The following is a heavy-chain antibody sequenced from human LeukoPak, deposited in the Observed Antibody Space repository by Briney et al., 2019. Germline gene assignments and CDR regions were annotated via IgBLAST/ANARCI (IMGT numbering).Heavy chain of an antibody. CDR2: IIPIFGTA. Sequence: SVKVSCKASGGTFSSYAISWVRQAPGQGLEWMGGIIPIFGTANYAQKFQGRVTITADKSTSTAYMELSRLRSDDTAVYYCASGASSPWNWFDPWGQGTLVTVSS. J-gene: IGHJ5*02. CDR1: GGTFSSYA. D-gene: IGHD1-26*01. V-gene: IGHV1-69*06. CDR3: ASGASSPWNWFDP.